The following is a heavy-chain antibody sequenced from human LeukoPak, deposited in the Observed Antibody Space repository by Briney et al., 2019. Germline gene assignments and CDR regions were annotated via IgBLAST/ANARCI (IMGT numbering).Heavy chain of an antibody. CDR3: ATYTHWVAGDV. Sequence: GGSLRLSCAASGFTFSNSWMSWVRQAPGKGLEWVANMNQDGSEKDYVDSVKGRFTISRDNARNSLYLQMGSLRAEDTAVYYCATYTHWVAGDVWGQGTTVTVSS. CDR2: MNQDGSEK. J-gene: IGHJ6*02. CDR1: GFTFSNSW. D-gene: IGHD3-16*01. V-gene: IGHV3-7*01.